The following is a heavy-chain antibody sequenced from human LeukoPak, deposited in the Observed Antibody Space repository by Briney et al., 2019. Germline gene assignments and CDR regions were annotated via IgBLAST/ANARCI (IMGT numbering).Heavy chain of an antibody. V-gene: IGHV3-15*01. CDR3: VTDLVIKGYFDY. CDR1: GFTFSNVW. D-gene: IGHD2-21*01. CDR2: IRRKTDGETT. Sequence: GGSLRLSCAASGFTFSNVWMSWVRQVPGKGLEWVGRIRRKTDGETTDHAAPVKGRFTISRDDSKNTLYLQMNSLKTEDTAVYYCVTDLVIKGYFDYWGQGVLVTVSS. J-gene: IGHJ4*02.